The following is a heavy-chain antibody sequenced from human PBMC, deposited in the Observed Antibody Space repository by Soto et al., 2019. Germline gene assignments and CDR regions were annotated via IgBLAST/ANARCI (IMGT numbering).Heavy chain of an antibody. Sequence: PGGSLRLSCAASGFTFSTYWMTWVRQAPGKGLEWVANIKQDESEKYYVDSVKGRFAISRDNAKNSLSLQMNSLRADDTAVYYCARVGQWPYDAFDIWGQGTMVTVSS. D-gene: IGHD6-19*01. CDR1: GFTFSTYW. J-gene: IGHJ3*02. CDR2: IKQDESEK. CDR3: ARVGQWPYDAFDI. V-gene: IGHV3-7*01.